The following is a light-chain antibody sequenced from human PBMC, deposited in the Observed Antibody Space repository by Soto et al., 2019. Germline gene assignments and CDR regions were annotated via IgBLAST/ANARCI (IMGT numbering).Light chain of an antibody. CDR1: SGHSSYI. CDR2: LEGSGSY. J-gene: IGLJ3*02. V-gene: IGLV4-60*02. CDR3: ETWDSNIRV. Sequence: QPVLTQSSSASASLGSSVKLTCTLSSGHSSYIIAWHQQQPGKAPRYLMKLEGSGSYNKGSGVPDRFSGSSSGADRYLTISNLLFEDEADYYCETWDSNIRVFGGGTKLTVL.